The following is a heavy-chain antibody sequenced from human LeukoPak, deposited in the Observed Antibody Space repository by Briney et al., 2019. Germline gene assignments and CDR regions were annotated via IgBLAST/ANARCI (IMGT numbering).Heavy chain of an antibody. CDR2: ISGTGNSV. CDR1: GFSFSDYY. D-gene: IGHD5/OR15-5a*01. J-gene: IGHJ6*03. V-gene: IGHV3-11*04. Sequence: GGSLRLSCAASGFSFSDYYMTWIRQAPGKGLEWLSYISGTGNSVYYAGSVKGRFTISRDNSKNALYLQMNSLRAEDTAVYYCAKDTVKVSTISRVPHYTDVWGKGTTVTISS. CDR3: AKDTVKVSTISRVPHYTDV.